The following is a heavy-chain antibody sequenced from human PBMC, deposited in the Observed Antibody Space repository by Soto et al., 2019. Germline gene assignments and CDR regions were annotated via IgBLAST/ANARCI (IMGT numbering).Heavy chain of an antibody. D-gene: IGHD3-10*01. Sequence: QVQLQESGPGLVKPSQTLSLTCTVSGGSISSGGYYWSWIRQPPGKGLEWIGSLYYSGSTYYNPSLKSRVTISVDTSKNQFSLKLSSVTAADTAVYYCARELRFGEDYYGMDVWGQGTTVTVSS. CDR2: LYYSGST. J-gene: IGHJ6*02. CDR1: GGSISSGGYY. CDR3: ARELRFGEDYYGMDV. V-gene: IGHV4-31*03.